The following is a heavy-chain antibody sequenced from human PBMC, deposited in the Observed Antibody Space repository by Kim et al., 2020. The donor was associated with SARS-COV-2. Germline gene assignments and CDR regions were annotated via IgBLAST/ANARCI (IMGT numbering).Heavy chain of an antibody. CDR3: ARGKTRYDIVVVVAATPPRGWFDP. Sequence: SETLSLTCAVYGGSFSGYYWSWIRQPPGKGLEWIGEINHSGSTNYNPSLKSRVTISVDTSKNQFSLKLSSVTAADTAVYYCARGKTRYDIVVVVAATPPRGWFDPWGQGTLVTVSS. CDR2: INHSGST. CDR1: GGSFSGYY. V-gene: IGHV4-34*01. D-gene: IGHD2-15*01. J-gene: IGHJ5*02.